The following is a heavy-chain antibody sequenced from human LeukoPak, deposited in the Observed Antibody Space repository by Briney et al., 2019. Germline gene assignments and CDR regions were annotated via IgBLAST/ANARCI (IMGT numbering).Heavy chain of an antibody. D-gene: IGHD6-13*01. J-gene: IGHJ4*02. CDR3: ARDPIGSRWPYYFDY. CDR1: GYTFTTYA. CDR2: INAGNGNT. Sequence: ASVKVSCKASGYTFTTYAMHWVRQAPGQRLEWMGWINAGNGNTKYSQKFQARVAITRDTSASTAYMELSCLRSEDTAVYYCARDPIGSRWPYYFDYWGQGTLVTVSS. V-gene: IGHV1-3*01.